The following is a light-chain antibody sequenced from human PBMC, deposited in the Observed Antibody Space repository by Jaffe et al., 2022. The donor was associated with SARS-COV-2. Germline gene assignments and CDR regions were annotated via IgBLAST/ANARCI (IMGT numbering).Light chain of an antibody. J-gene: IGLJ3*02. CDR1: SSNIGRNS. CDR3: TTWDDSVTDWV. V-gene: IGLV1-44*01. Sequence: QSVLTQPPSTSGTPGQGVIISCSGSSSNIGRNSVNWYRQLPGTAPKLLICDNDQRPSGVPDRFSGSKSGTSASLAISGLQSEDEADYYCTTWDDSVTDWVFGGGTKLTVL. CDR2: DND.